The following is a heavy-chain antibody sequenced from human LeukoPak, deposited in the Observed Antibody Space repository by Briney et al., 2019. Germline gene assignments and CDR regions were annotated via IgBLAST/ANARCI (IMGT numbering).Heavy chain of an antibody. J-gene: IGHJ6*02. CDR2: ISNSGSDI. V-gene: IGHV3-11*01. D-gene: IGHD7-27*01. Sequence: GGSLRLSCVASGFTFSDDYMSWIRQAPGKGLEWVSYISNSGSDIYYADSVKGRFTISRDNAKNSLYPQMNSLRAEDTAVYYCARDWGEELGHNYYYYGMDVWGQGTSVTVSS. CDR3: ARDWGEELGHNYYYYGMDV. CDR1: GFTFSDDY.